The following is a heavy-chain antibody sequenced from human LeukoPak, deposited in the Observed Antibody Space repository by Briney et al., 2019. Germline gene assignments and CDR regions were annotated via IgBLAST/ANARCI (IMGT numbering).Heavy chain of an antibody. D-gene: IGHD4/OR15-4a*01. V-gene: IGHV4-38-2*01. Sequence: PSETLSLTCAVSGYSISSGYYWGWIRQPPGQGLEWIGSIYHSGSTYYNPSLKSRVTISVDTSKNQFSLKLSSVTAADTAVYYCASLTGYYYYYMDVWGKGTTVTVSS. J-gene: IGHJ6*03. CDR3: ASLTGYYYYYMDV. CDR2: IYHSGST. CDR1: GYSISSGYY.